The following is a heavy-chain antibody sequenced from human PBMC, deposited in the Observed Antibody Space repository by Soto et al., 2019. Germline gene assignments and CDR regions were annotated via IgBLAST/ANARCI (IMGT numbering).Heavy chain of an antibody. CDR1: GFTFSSYS. V-gene: IGHV3-48*01. CDR3: ARDRPYCSGGSCFDYYMDV. Sequence: GRSLRLSCAASGFTFSSYSMNWVRQAPGKGLEWVSYISSSSSTIYYADSVKGRFTISRDNAKNSLYLQMNSLRAEDTAVYYCARDRPYCSGGSCFDYYMDVWGKGTTVTVSS. CDR2: ISSSSSTI. J-gene: IGHJ6*03. D-gene: IGHD2-15*01.